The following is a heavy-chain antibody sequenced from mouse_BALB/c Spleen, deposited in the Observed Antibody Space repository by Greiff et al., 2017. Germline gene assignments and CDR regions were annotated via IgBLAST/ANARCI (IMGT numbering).Heavy chain of an antibody. Sequence: QVQLKQSGPGLVQPSQSLSITCTVSGFSLTSYGVHWVRQSPGKGLEWLGVIWSGGSTDYNAAFISRLSISKDNSKSQVFFKMNSLQANDTAIYYCATGGGYYSYCAMDYWGQGTSVTVSS. CDR3: ATGGGYYSYCAMDY. J-gene: IGHJ4*01. D-gene: IGHD2-3*01. CDR1: GFSLTSYG. V-gene: IGHV2-2*02. CDR2: IWSGGST.